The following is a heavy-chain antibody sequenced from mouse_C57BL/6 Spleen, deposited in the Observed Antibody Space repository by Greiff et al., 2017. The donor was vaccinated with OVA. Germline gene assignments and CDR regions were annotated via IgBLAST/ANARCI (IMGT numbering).Heavy chain of an antibody. Sequence: DVHLVESGGDLVKPGGSLKLSCAASGFTFSSYGMSWVRQTPDKRLEWVATISSGGSYTYYPDSVKGRFTISRDNAKNTLYLQMSSLKSEDTAMYYCARPFDGSTIYYAMDYWGQGTSVTVSS. D-gene: IGHD1-1*01. CDR1: GFTFSSYG. CDR2: ISSGGSYT. CDR3: ARPFDGSTIYYAMDY. V-gene: IGHV5-6*01. J-gene: IGHJ4*01.